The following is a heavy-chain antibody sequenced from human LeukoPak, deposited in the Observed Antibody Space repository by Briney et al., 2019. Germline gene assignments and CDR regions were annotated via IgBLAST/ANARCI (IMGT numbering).Heavy chain of an antibody. Sequence: ASVKVSCKASGYTFTSYGISWVRQAPGQGLEWMGWISAYNGNTNYAQKLQGRVTMTTDTSTSTAYMELRSLRSDDTAVYYRARDLPYSSSWESIDYWGQGTLVTVSS. CDR2: ISAYNGNT. D-gene: IGHD6-13*01. CDR3: ARDLPYSSSWESIDY. V-gene: IGHV1-18*01. CDR1: GYTFTSYG. J-gene: IGHJ4*02.